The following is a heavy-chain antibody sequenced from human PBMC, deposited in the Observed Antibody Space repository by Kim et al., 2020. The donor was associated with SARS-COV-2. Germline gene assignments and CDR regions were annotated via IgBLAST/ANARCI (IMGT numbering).Heavy chain of an antibody. CDR1: GFSFSSYA. CDR2: ISYDGSNK. D-gene: IGHD6-13*01. J-gene: IGHJ6*02. Sequence: GGSLRLSCAASGFSFSSYAIDWVRQAPGKGLEWVAVISYDGSNKYYADSVKGRFTISRDNSKNTLYLQMNSLRAEDTAVYYCARDQGVHSSSWYGMDVWGQGTTVTVSS. CDR3: ARDQGVHSSSWYGMDV. V-gene: IGHV3-30-3*01.